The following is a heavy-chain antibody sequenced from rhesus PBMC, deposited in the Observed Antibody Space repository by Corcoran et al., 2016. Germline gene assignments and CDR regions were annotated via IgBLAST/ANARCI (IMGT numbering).Heavy chain of an antibody. CDR1: GGSISSGYG. D-gene: IGHD5-42*01. J-gene: IGHJ6*01. CDR3: ARVGVLGIGGLDS. Sequence: QLQLQESGPGLVKPSETLSLTCAVSGGSISSGYGWSWIRKPPGKGLEWVGNIFGSIGSTYYNPTLKSRVTISTDTSTNQFSLKLSSVAAADMAVYYCARVGVLGIGGLDSWGQGVVVTVSS. V-gene: IGHV4S7*01. CDR2: IFGSIGST.